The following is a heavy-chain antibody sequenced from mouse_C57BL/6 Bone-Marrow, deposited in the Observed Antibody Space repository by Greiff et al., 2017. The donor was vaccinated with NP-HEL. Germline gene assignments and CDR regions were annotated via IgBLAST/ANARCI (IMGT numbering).Heavy chain of an antibody. CDR1: GYTFTDYE. D-gene: IGHD3-2*02. J-gene: IGHJ3*01. V-gene: IGHV1-15*01. CDR2: IDPETGGT. CDR3: TRPDSSGSAWFAY. Sequence: VQLQQSGAELVRPGASVTLSCKASGYTFTDYEMHWVKQTPVHGLEWIGAIDPETGGTAYNQKFKGKAILTADQSSSTAYMELRSLTSEDSAVYYCTRPDSSGSAWFAYWGQGTLVTVSA.